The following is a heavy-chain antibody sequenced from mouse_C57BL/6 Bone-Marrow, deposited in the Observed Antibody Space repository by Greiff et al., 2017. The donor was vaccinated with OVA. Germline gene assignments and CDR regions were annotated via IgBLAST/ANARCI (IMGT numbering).Heavy chain of an antibody. V-gene: IGHV1-52*01. Sequence: QVQLKQPGAELVRPGSSVKLSCKASGYTFTSYWMHWVKQRPIQGLEWIGNIDPSDSETHYNQKFKDKATLTVDKSSSTAYMQLSSLTSEDSAVYYGARWDGYDWFAYWGQGTLVTVSA. CDR2: IDPSDSET. CDR3: ARWDGYDWFAY. D-gene: IGHD2-2*01. CDR1: GYTFTSYW. J-gene: IGHJ3*01.